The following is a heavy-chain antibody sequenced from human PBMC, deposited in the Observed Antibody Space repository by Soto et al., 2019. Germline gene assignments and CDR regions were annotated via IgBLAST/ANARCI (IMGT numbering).Heavy chain of an antibody. D-gene: IGHD6-19*01. J-gene: IGHJ4*02. CDR3: AGTLRGSGWYYFDY. CDR2: IIPIFGTA. V-gene: IGHV1-69*13. Sequence: ASVKVSCKASGGTFSSYAISWVRQAPGQGLEWMGGIIPIFGTANYAQKFQGRVTITADESTSTAYMELSSLRSEDTGGYYWAGTLRGSGWYYFDYWGQGTLVTVSS. CDR1: GGTFSSYA.